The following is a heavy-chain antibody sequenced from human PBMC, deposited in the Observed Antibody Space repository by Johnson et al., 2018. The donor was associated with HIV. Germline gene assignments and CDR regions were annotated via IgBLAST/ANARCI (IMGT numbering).Heavy chain of an antibody. CDR1: GFTFSNYA. CDR3: ARQYYGSGTDAFDI. Sequence: QVQLVESGGGVVQPGRSLRLSCAASGFTFSNYAMHWVCQAPEKGLAWVAVISSDGSNKYYADSVKGRFTISRDNSKNTLYLQMNSLRAEDTAVYYCARQYYGSGTDAFDIWGQGTMVTVSS. J-gene: IGHJ3*02. V-gene: IGHV3-30*04. D-gene: IGHD3-10*01. CDR2: ISSDGSNK.